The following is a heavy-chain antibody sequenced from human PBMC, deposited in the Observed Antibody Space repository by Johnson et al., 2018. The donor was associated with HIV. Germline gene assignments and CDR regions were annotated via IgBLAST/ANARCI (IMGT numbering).Heavy chain of an antibody. D-gene: IGHD6-19*01. CDR1: GFTFSSNY. Sequence: QVQLVESGGGVVQPGRSLRLSCAASGFTFSSNYMSWVRQAPGKGLEWVSYISSSGSTIYYADSVKGRFSISRDNAKNSLYLQVNSLRAEDTAVYYCAIERSDSSGWWFSPGAVDIWGQGTMVTVSP. V-gene: IGHV3-11*04. CDR2: ISSSGSTI. CDR3: AIERSDSSGWWFSPGAVDI. J-gene: IGHJ3*02.